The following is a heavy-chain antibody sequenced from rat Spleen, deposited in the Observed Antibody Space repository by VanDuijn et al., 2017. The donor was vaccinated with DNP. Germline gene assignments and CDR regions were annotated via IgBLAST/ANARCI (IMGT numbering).Heavy chain of an antibody. D-gene: IGHD1-10*01. CDR1: GLTFSNYA. CDR3: ITFEGRNA. V-gene: IGHV5-29*01. CDR2: ITYDGSKT. J-gene: IGHJ4*01. Sequence: EVQLVESGGGLVQPGRSLKLSCAASGLTFSNYAMAWVRQAPTKGLEWVATITYDGSKTYYRDSVKGRFTISRDNAKSTLYLQMDSLRSEDTATYYCITFEGRNAWGQGTSVTVSS.